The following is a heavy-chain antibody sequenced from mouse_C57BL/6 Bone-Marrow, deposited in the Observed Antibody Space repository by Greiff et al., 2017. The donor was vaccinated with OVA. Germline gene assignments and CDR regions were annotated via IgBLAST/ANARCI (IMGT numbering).Heavy chain of an antibody. J-gene: IGHJ1*03. D-gene: IGHD1-1*01. CDR2: IDPANGNT. CDR3: ARAYGSLYWYFDV. Sequence: EVQLQQSVAELVRPGASVKLSCTASGFNIKNTYMHWVKQRPEQGLEWIGRIDPANGNTKYAPKFQGKATITADTSSNTAYLQLSSLTSEDTAIYCGARAYGSLYWYFDVWGTGTTVTVSS. CDR1: GFNIKNTY. V-gene: IGHV14-3*01.